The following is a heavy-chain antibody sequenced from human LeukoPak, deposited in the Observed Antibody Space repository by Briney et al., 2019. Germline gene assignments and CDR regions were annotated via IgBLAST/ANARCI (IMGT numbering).Heavy chain of an antibody. V-gene: IGHV5-51*01. J-gene: IGHJ3*01. Sequence: GESLKISCQGSGYRFNPYWIAWVRPMPGKGLEWMGIIYPDDSDTRYSPSFQGQVTISADKSVRTAYLQWSSLKASDTAMYYCARPNITSYYDSRGYDAFDVWGQGTMVTVSS. CDR2: IYPDDSDT. CDR1: GYRFNPYW. D-gene: IGHD3-22*01. CDR3: ARPNITSYYDSRGYDAFDV.